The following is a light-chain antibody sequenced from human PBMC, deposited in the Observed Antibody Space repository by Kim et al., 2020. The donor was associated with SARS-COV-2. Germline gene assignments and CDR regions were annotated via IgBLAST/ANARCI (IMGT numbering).Light chain of an antibody. CDR2: GAY. CDR3: QKYKNWAQT. CDR1: QSVSGN. J-gene: IGKJ1*01. Sequence: VAPREMAPLSHRARQSVSGNLAWFQQKPCQAPRLLIYGAYTRATRIPARFSGSGYGAQFTLTSSSLPSGDFAFYYCQKYKNWAQTFRQGAKVDIK. V-gene: IGKV3-15*01.